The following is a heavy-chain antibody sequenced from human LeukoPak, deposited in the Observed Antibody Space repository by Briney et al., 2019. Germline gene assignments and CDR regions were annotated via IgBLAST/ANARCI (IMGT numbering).Heavy chain of an antibody. V-gene: IGHV1-69*02. CDR3: AIYSGYYDY. CDR1: GYTFTNYF. J-gene: IGHJ4*02. CDR2: IIPILGIA. Sequence: SVKVSCKASGYTFTNYFMHWVRQAPGQGLEWMGRIIPILGIANYAQKFQGRVTITADKSTSTAYMELSSLRSEDTAVYYCAIYSGYYDYWGQGTLVTVSS. D-gene: IGHD4-23*01.